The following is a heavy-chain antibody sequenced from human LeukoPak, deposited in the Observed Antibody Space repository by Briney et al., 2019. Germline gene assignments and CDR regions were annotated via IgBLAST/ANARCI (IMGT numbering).Heavy chain of an antibody. CDR1: GGSISSYY. CDR2: IYYSGST. V-gene: IGHV4-59*01. D-gene: IGHD5-12*01. J-gene: IGHJ5*02. CDR3: ARATKGRANWFDP. Sequence: PSETLSLTCTVSGGSISSYYWSWIRQPPGQGLECIGYIYYSGSTNYNPSLKSRVTISVDTSKNQFSLKLSSVTAADSAAYYCARATKGRANWFDPGGQGTLVTVSS.